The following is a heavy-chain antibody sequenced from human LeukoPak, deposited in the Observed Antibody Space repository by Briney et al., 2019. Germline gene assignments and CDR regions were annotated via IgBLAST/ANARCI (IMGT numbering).Heavy chain of an antibody. J-gene: IGHJ5*02. CDR2: INTDTRGT. V-gene: IGHV3-74*01. Sequence: GGSLRLSCAASGFTFTDYWMHWVRQAPGKGLVWVSIINTDTRGTYYADSVKGRFTISRDNAKNSLYLQMNSLRAEDTAVYYCARGMTVAANWFDPWGQGTLVTVSS. CDR1: GFTFTDYW. CDR3: ARGMTVAANWFDP. D-gene: IGHD6-19*01.